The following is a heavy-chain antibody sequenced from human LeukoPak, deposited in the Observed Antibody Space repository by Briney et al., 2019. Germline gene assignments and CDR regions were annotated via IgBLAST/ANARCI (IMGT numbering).Heavy chain of an antibody. CDR3: ARSDHYDYVWGSYRSTNWFDP. D-gene: IGHD3-16*02. CDR2: NNSNSGGT. Sequence: ASVKVSCKASGYTFTGYYMHWVRQAPGQGLEWMGWNNSNSGGTNYAQKFQGRVTMTRDTSISTAYMELSRLRSDDTAVYYCARSDHYDYVWGSYRSTNWFDPWGQGTLVTVSS. J-gene: IGHJ5*02. V-gene: IGHV1-2*02. CDR1: GYTFTGYY.